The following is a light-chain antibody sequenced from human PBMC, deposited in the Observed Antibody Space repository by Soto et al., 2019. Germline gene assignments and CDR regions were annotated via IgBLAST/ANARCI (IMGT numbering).Light chain of an antibody. J-gene: IGKJ1*01. CDR1: QSISSW. CDR3: QQYNSYSGT. CDR2: KAS. Sequence: DIQLPPSPSTLSASVGDRVTITCRASQSISSWLAWYQQKPGKAPKLLIYKASSLESGVPSRFSGSGSGTEFTLTISSLQPDDFATYYCQQYNSYSGTFGQGTKVEIK. V-gene: IGKV1-5*03.